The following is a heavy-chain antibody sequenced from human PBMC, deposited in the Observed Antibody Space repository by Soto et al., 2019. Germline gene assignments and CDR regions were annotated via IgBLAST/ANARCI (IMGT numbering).Heavy chain of an antibody. CDR2: ISGSGGTT. CDR1: GFTFSSYA. D-gene: IGHD6-19*01. Sequence: EVQLLESGGGLVQPGGSLRLSCAASGFTFSSYAMSWVRQAPGKGLEWVSAISGSGGTTYYADSVKGRFTFSRDNSKNTLYLQMNSLRAEHTAVYYCAKTANGWFSAFDIWGQGTMVTFSS. V-gene: IGHV3-23*01. CDR3: AKTANGWFSAFDI. J-gene: IGHJ3*02.